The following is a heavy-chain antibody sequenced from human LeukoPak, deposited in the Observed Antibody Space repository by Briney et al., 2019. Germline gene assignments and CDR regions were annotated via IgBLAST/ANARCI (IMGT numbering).Heavy chain of an antibody. Sequence: GGSLRLSCAASGFTFSSYGMHWVRQAPGKGLEWVAFIRYDGSNKYYADPVKGRFTISRDNSKNTLYLQMNSLRAEDTAVYYCAKDEGISYVWGSYRFPLDYWGQGTLVTVSS. CDR2: IRYDGSNK. D-gene: IGHD3-16*02. J-gene: IGHJ4*02. V-gene: IGHV3-30*02. CDR3: AKDEGISYVWGSYRFPLDY. CDR1: GFTFSSYG.